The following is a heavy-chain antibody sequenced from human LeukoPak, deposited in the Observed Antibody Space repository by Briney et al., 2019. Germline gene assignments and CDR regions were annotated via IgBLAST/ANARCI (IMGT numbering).Heavy chain of an antibody. CDR2: FDPEDGET. D-gene: IGHD3-22*01. CDR1: GYTLTELS. J-gene: IGHJ4*02. Sequence: ASVKVSCKVSGYTLTELSMPWVRQAPGKGLEWMGGFDPEDGETIYAQKFQGRVTMTEDTSTDTAYMELSSLRSEDTAVYYCATYHSYYDSSGALDYWGQGTLVTVSS. CDR3: ATYHSYYDSSGALDY. V-gene: IGHV1-24*01.